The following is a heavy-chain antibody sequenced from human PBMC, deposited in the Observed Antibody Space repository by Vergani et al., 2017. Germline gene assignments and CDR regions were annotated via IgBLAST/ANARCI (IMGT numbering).Heavy chain of an antibody. Sequence: QVQLQQWGAGLLKPSETLSLTCAVYGGSFSGYYWSWIRQPPGKGLEWIGYIYYSGSTYYNPSLKSRVTISVDTSKNQFSLKLSSVTAADTAVYYCARLRFLEWLTFDYWGQGTLVTVSS. CDR3: ARLRFLEWLTFDY. CDR2: IYYSGST. J-gene: IGHJ4*02. D-gene: IGHD3-3*01. CDR1: GGSFSGYY. V-gene: IGHV4-34*01.